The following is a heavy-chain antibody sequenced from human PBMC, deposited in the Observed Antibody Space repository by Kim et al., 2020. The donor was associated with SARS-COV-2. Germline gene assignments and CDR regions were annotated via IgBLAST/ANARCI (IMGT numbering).Heavy chain of an antibody. CDR2: YYSGTT. CDR3: ARRGDY. Sequence: YYSGTTYYNPSLKSRVTIYLDTSRNQFSLKLSSVTAADTAVYYCARRGDYWGQGTLVTVSS. V-gene: IGHV4-39*01. J-gene: IGHJ4*02.